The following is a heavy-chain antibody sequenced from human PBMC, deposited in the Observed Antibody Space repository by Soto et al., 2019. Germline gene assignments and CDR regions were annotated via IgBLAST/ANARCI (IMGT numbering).Heavy chain of an antibody. V-gene: IGHV3-9*01. CDR1: GFTFDDYA. CDR3: VKDMGLELWNYYYGMDV. Sequence: EVQLVESGGGLVQPGRFLRLSCAASGFTFDDYAMHWVRQPPGKGLEWVSGINWISGSIAYADSVKGRFTISRDNAKRSLYLQMNSLRPEDTALYYCVKDMGLELWNYYYGMDVWGQGTTVTVSS. CDR2: INWISGSI. J-gene: IGHJ6*02. D-gene: IGHD1-7*01.